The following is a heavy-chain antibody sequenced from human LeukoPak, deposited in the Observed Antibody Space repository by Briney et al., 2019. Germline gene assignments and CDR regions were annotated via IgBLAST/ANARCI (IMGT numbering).Heavy chain of an antibody. CDR2: ISTSGGST. CDR1: GFTFSTYA. D-gene: IGHD5-18*01. Sequence: GGALRLSCAASGFTFSTYAMSWVRQAPGRGLEWVSRISTSGGSTYYADSVKGRFTISRDNSKNTLYLQMNSLRAEDTAVYYCAKRIAGYSYGFDYWGQGTLVTVSS. CDR3: AKRIAGYSYGFDY. V-gene: IGHV3-23*01. J-gene: IGHJ4*02.